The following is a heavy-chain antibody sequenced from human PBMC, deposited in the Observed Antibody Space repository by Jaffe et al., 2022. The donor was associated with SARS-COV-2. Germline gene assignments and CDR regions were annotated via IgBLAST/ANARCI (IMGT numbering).Heavy chain of an antibody. V-gene: IGHV4-59*01. D-gene: IGHD6-13*01. Sequence: QVQLQESGPGLVRPSETLSLTCTVSGDPISGFYWNWIRQPPGKGLEWIGFVYYTGNTNYNPPLKNRVTISVDTSKNQFSLKLSSVTAADTAVYYCARERPGAGHFDDWGQGALVTVSS. CDR1: GDPISGFY. J-gene: IGHJ4*02. CDR3: ARERPGAGHFDD. CDR2: VYYTGNT.